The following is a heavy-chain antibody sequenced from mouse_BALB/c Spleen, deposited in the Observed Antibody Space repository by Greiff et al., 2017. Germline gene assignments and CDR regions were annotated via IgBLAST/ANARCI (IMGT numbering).Heavy chain of an antibody. CDR1: GYSITSDYA. D-gene: IGHD2-4*01. Sequence: VQLQQSGPGLVKPSQSLSLTCTVTGYSITSDYAWNWIRQFPGNKLEWMGYISYSGSTSYTPSLKSRISITRDTSKNQFCLQLNSVTTEDTATYYCARDYDYDNYAMDYWGQGTSVTVSS. V-gene: IGHV3-2*02. CDR3: ARDYDYDNYAMDY. J-gene: IGHJ4*01. CDR2: ISYSGST.